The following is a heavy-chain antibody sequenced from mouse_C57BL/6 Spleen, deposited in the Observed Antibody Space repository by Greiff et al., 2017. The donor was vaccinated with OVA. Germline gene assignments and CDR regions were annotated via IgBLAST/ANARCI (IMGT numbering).Heavy chain of an antibody. J-gene: IGHJ4*01. CDR3: AKTSNWDDAMGC. Sequence: VKVVESGPGLVAPSQSLSIPCTVPGFSLTSYGVSWVRQPPGKGLEWLGVIWGDGSTNYHSALISRLSISKDNSKSQVFLKLNSLHTDDTATYYCAKTSNWDDAMGCWDEGASVTISS. CDR1: GFSLTSYG. D-gene: IGHD4-1*01. CDR2: IWGDGST. V-gene: IGHV2-3*01.